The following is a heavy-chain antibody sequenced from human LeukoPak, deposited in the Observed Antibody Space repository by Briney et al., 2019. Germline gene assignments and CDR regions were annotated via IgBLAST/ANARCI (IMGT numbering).Heavy chain of an antibody. J-gene: IGHJ4*02. CDR2: ISYDGSNE. V-gene: IGHV3-30*04. Sequence: GGSLRLSCAASGFTFSSYVMHWVRQAPGKGLEWVAIISYDGSNEYYADSVKGRFTISRDNAKNSLYLQMNSLRAEDTAVYYCARGFLEWYHGYYFDYWGQGTLVTVSS. CDR1: GFTFSSYV. CDR3: ARGFLEWYHGYYFDY. D-gene: IGHD3-3*01.